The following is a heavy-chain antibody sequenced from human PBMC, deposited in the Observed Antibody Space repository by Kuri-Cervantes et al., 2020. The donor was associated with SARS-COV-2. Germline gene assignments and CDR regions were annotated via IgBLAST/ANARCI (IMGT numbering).Heavy chain of an antibody. CDR3: AHSRAGYYHDSSGYYYSDY. CDR1: GFSLSTSGMR. Sequence: SGPTLVKPTQTLTLTCTFSGFSLSTSGMRVTCFRQPPGKALVWLARIDWDDEKFYSTSLKTRLTISKDTSKNQVVLTMTNMDPVDTATYYCAHSRAGYYHDSSGYYYSDYWGQGTLVTVSS. CDR2: IDWDDEK. V-gene: IGHV2-70*12. J-gene: IGHJ4*02. D-gene: IGHD3-22*01.